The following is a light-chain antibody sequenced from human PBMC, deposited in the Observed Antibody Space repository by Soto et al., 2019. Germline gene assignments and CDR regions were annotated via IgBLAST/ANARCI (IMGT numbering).Light chain of an antibody. J-gene: IGKJ4*01. CDR1: QSVSSSY. CDR3: IKYGSSPAT. V-gene: IGKV3-20*01. CDR2: GAS. Sequence: EIVLTQSPGTLSLSPGERATLSCRASQSVSSSYLAWYQQKPGQAPRLLIYGASSRATGIPDRFSDSGSGTDFTLTISRLKPEDFALYYCIKYGSSPATFGGGTKVEIK.